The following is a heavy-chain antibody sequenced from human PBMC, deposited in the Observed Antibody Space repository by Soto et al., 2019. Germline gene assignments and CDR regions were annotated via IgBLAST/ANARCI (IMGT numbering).Heavy chain of an antibody. J-gene: IGHJ5*02. D-gene: IGHD5-18*01. CDR1: GYTFTSYD. CDR2: MNPNSGNT. Sequence: ASVKVSCKASGYTFTSYDINWVRQATGQGLEWMGWMNPNSGNTGYAQKFQGRVTMTRNTSISTAYMELSSLRSEDTAVYYCARREQGLVDTRRKSKAWFDPWGQGTLVTVSS. CDR3: ARREQGLVDTRRKSKAWFDP. V-gene: IGHV1-8*01.